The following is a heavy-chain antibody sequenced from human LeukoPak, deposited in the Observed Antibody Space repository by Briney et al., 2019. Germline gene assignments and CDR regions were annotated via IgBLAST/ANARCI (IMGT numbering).Heavy chain of an antibody. D-gene: IGHD1-14*01. J-gene: IGHJ4*02. CDR2: ISWNSGSI. Sequence: PGRSLRLPCAASGFTFDDYAMHWVRQAPGKGLEWVSGISWNSGSIGYADSVKGRFTISRDNAKNSLYLQMNSLRAEDTALYYCAKDIATGNRLYYFDYWGQGTLVTVSS. CDR1: GFTFDDYA. CDR3: AKDIATGNRLYYFDY. V-gene: IGHV3-9*01.